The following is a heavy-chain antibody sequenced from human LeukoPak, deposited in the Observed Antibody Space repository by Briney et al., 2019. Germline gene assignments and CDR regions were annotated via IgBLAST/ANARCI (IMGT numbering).Heavy chain of an antibody. V-gene: IGHV4-31*03. J-gene: IGHJ3*02. Sequence: SETLSLTCTVSGGSISSGGYYWSWIRQHPGKGLEWIGYIYYSGSTYYNPSLKSRVTLSVDTSKNQFSLKLSSVTAADTAVYYCARVAITFGGVIGVFAFDIWGQGTMVTVSS. CDR1: GGSISSGGYY. CDR3: ARVAITFGGVIGVFAFDI. D-gene: IGHD3-16*02. CDR2: IYYSGST.